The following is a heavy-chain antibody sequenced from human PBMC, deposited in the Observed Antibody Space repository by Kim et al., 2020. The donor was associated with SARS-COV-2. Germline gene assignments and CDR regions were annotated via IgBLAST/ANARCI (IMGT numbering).Heavy chain of an antibody. CDR3: ARGAFNYDILTGYYRIFDY. V-gene: IGHV3-66*01. D-gene: IGHD3-9*01. J-gene: IGHJ4*02. Sequence: GRFTISRDNSKNTLYLQMNSLRAEDTAVYYCARGAFNYDILTGYYRIFDYWGQGTLVTVSS.